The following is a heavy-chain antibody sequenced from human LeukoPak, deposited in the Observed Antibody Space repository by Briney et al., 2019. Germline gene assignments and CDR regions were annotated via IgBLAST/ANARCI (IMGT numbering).Heavy chain of an antibody. D-gene: IGHD1-26*01. CDR2: INTNTGNP. CDR1: GYTFTSYA. Sequence: GASVKVSCKASGYTFTSYAMNWVRQAPGQGLEWMGWINTNTGNPTYAQGFTGRFVFSLDTSVSTAYMQISSLKAENTAVYYCARDPGEWELDGLFDYWGQGTLVTVSS. V-gene: IGHV7-4-1*02. J-gene: IGHJ4*02. CDR3: ARDPGEWELDGLFDY.